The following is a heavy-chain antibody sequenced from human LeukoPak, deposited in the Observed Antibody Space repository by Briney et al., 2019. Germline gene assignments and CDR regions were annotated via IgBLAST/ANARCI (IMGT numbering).Heavy chain of an antibody. Sequence: SETLSLTCTVSGGSISSGGYYWSWIRQPPGKGLEWIGEINHSGSTNYNPSLKSRVTISVDTSKNQFSLKLSSVTAADTAVYYCARGDDYSNLTPFDYWGQGTLVTVSS. CDR1: GGSISSGGYY. J-gene: IGHJ4*02. V-gene: IGHV4-39*07. CDR3: ARGDDYSNLTPFDY. D-gene: IGHD4-11*01. CDR2: INHSGST.